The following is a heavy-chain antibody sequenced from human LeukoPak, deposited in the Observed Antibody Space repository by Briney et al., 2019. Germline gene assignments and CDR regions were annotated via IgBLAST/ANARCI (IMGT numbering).Heavy chain of an antibody. CDR2: ISYDGSNK. CDR3: ARDLSYYYDSSGPINYYYYMDV. J-gene: IGHJ6*03. V-gene: IGHV3-30*04. D-gene: IGHD3-22*01. CDR1: GFTFSSYA. Sequence: GRSLRLSCAASGFTFSSYAMHWVRQAPGKGLEWVAVISYDGSNKHYADSVKGRFTISRDNSKNTLYLQMNSLRAEDTAVYYCARDLSYYYDSSGPINYYYYMDVWGKGTTVTVSS.